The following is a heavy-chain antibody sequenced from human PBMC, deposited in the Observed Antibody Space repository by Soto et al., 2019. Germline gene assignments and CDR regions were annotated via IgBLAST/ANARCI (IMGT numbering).Heavy chain of an antibody. Sequence: LRLSCAASGFAFSGFEMNWVRQAPGKGLEWVSYISSGASNMYYEDSVKGRFTISRDNAQSSLYLQMNSLRVEDTAVYYCARDPNYDFWSGYRNKEGTYGMDVWGQGTTVTVSS. CDR2: ISSGASNM. J-gene: IGHJ6*02. V-gene: IGHV3-48*03. CDR1: GFAFSGFE. D-gene: IGHD3-3*01. CDR3: ARDPNYDFWSGYRNKEGTYGMDV.